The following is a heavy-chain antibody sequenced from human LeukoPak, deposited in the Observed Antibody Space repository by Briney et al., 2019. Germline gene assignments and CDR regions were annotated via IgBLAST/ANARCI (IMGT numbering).Heavy chain of an antibody. CDR2: IYYSGST. Sequence: PSETLSLTCTVSGGSISSYYWSWIRQPPGKGLEWIGYIYYSGSTNYNPSLKSRVTISVDTSKNQFSLKLSSVTAADTAVYYCARVSSSWESSWVFDPWGQGTLVTVSS. D-gene: IGHD6-6*01. CDR3: ARVSSSWESSWVFDP. CDR1: GGSISSYY. V-gene: IGHV4-59*01. J-gene: IGHJ5*02.